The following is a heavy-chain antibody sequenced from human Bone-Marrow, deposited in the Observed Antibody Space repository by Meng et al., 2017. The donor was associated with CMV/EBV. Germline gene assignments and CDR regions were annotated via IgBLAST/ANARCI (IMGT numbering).Heavy chain of an antibody. CDR2: INPSGGST. J-gene: IGHJ5*02. V-gene: IGHV1-46*01. CDR1: GYTFTSHF. D-gene: IGHD6-13*01. Sequence: ASVKVSCKASGYTFTSHFMHWVRQAPGQGLEWMGIINPSGGSTTCAQKFQGRVTVTRDTSTSTVYMELSSLRSDDTAVYYCARCIAEEVNWFDPWGQGTLVTVSS. CDR3: ARCIAEEVNWFDP.